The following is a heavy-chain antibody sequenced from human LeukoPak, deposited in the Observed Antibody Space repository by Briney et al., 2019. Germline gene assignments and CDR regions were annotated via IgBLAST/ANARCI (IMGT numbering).Heavy chain of an antibody. CDR3: ARAGLYGDQFDY. CDR2: IHTTGST. D-gene: IGHD4-17*01. Sequence: SETLSLTCTVSGASISSYYWSWIRQPAGKGLEWIGRIHTTGSTNYNPSLKSRVTMSVDMSKNQFSLKLSSVTAADTAVYYCARAGLYGDQFDYWGQGTLVTVSS. J-gene: IGHJ4*02. V-gene: IGHV4-4*07. CDR1: GASISSYY.